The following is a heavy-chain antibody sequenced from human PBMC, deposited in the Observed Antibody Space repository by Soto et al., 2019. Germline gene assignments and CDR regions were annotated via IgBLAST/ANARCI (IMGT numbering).Heavy chain of an antibody. J-gene: IGHJ4*02. CDR3: AKEGTGLKDNSLDY. D-gene: IGHD1-26*01. V-gene: IGHV3-23*01. CDR2: IGSGGTT. CDR1: GFTLSSYA. Sequence: GGSLILSCAASGFTLSSYAMSWVRQAPGKGLEWVSAIGSGGTTYYADSVKGRFTISRDNSKNTLYLQVNSLRAEDTAVFYCAKEGTGLKDNSLDYWGQGTLVTVSS.